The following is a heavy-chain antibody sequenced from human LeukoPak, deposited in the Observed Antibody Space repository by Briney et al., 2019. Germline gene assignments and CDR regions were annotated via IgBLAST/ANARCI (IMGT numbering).Heavy chain of an antibody. D-gene: IGHD3-22*01. V-gene: IGHV3-23*01. CDR2: ISGSGGST. J-gene: IGHJ4*02. CDR3: AIAAGTYYYDSTEHAPFDY. CDR1: GFTFSSYA. Sequence: RSGGSLRLSCAASGFTFSSYAMSWVRQAPGKGLEWVSAISGSGGSTYYADSVKGRFTISRDNSKNTLYLQMNSLRAEDTAVYYCAIAAGTYYYDSTEHAPFDYWGQGTLVTVSS.